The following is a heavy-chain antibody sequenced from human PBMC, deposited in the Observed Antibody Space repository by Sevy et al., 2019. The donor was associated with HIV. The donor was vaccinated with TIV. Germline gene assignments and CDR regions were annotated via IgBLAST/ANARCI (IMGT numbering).Heavy chain of an antibody. D-gene: IGHD3-22*01. CDR1: GFTFTDFY. J-gene: IGHJ4*02. V-gene: IGHV3-23*01. CDR3: AKDLAYDNTFLDF. Sequence: GGSLRLSCAASGFTFTDFYLNWVRQAPGKGLEWVSSISGLSNYKFYADSVKGRFTISRDNSRNTLYLQINSLRAEDTALYYCAKDLAYDNTFLDFWGQGTLVTVSS. CDR2: ISGLSNYK.